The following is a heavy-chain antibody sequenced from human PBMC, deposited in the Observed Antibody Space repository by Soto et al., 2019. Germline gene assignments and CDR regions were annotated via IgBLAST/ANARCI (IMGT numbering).Heavy chain of an antibody. Sequence: GESLKISCNGSGYIFTSYWIGWVRQMPGKGLEWMGIIYPGDSDTRYSPSFQGQVTISADKSISTAYLQWSSLKASDTAMYYCASRYCSGGSCYSDAFDIWGQGTMVTVSS. J-gene: IGHJ3*02. V-gene: IGHV5-51*01. CDR1: GYIFTSYW. CDR3: ASRYCSGGSCYSDAFDI. CDR2: IYPGDSDT. D-gene: IGHD2-15*01.